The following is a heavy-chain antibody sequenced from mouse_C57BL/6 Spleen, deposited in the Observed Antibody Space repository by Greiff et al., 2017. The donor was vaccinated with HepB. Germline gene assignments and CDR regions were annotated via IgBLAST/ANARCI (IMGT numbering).Heavy chain of an antibody. V-gene: IGHV1-52*01. J-gene: IGHJ2*01. Sequence: VQLQQPGAELVRPGSSVKLSCKASGYTFTSYWMHWVKQRPIQGLEWIGNIDPSDSETHYNQKFKDKATLTVDKSSSTAYMQLSSLTSEDSAVYYCARTRGSKLFDYWGQGTTLTVSS. CDR1: GYTFTSYW. D-gene: IGHD1-3*01. CDR2: IDPSDSET. CDR3: ARTRGSKLFDY.